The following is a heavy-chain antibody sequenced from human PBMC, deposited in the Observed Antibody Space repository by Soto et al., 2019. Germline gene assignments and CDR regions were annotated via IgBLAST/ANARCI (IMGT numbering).Heavy chain of an antibody. J-gene: IGHJ4*02. D-gene: IGHD3-22*01. CDR1: GFTFSSYG. CDR3: AKDGSYDSSGYYYGGIDY. V-gene: IGHV3-30*18. CDR2: ISYDGSNK. Sequence: PGGSLRLSCAASGFTFSSYGMHWVRQAPGKGLEWVAVISYDGSNKYYADSVKGRFTISRDNSKNTLYLQMNSLRAEDTAVYYCAKDGSYDSSGYYYGGIDYWGQGTLVTVSS.